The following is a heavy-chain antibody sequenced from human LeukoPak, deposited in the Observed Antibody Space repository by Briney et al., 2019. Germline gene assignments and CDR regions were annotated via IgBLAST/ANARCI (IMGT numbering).Heavy chain of an antibody. D-gene: IGHD3-22*01. J-gene: IGHJ5*02. CDR2: INHSGST. CDR1: GGSFSGYY. Sequence: SETLSLTCAVYGGSFSGYYWSWIRQPPGKGLEWIGEINHSGSTNYNPSLKSRVTISVDTSKNQFSLKLSSVTAADTAVYYCAGSVRITMIEVTSQRWFDPWGQGTLVTVSS. V-gene: IGHV4-34*01. CDR3: AGSVRITMIEVTSQRWFDP.